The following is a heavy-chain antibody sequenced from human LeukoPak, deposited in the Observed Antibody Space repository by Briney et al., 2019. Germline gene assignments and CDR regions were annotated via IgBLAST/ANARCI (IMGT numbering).Heavy chain of an antibody. CDR2: IYYSGNT. D-gene: IGHD3/OR15-3a*01. CDR1: GGSFSGYY. J-gene: IGHJ4*02. Sequence: SETLSLTCAVHGGSFSGYYWGWIRQPPGKGLEWIGSIYYSGNTYYNASLKSQVSISIDTSKNQFSLRLTSVTAADTAVYYCARQTGSGLFILPGGQGTLVTVSS. V-gene: IGHV4-39*01. CDR3: ARQTGSGLFILP.